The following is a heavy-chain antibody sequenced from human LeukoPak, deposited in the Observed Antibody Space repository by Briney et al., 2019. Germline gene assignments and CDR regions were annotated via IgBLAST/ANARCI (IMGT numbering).Heavy chain of an antibody. CDR3: AGAIGYFDY. J-gene: IGHJ4*02. V-gene: IGHV3-30*03. Sequence: HWVRQAPGKGLEWVGVISYDGSDKYYVDSVKGRFTISRENSKNTLYLQMNSLRAEDTAVYYCAGAIGYFDYWGQGTLVTVSS. CDR2: ISYDGSDK. D-gene: IGHD2-21*01.